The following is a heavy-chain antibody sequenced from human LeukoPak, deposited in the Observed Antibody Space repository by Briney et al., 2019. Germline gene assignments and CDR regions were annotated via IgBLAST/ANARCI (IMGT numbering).Heavy chain of an antibody. CDR2: ISSSSSTT. D-gene: IGHD1-26*01. CDR3: ARGGSYSLAIGY. V-gene: IGHV3-48*01. CDR1: GFTFSDYS. J-gene: IGHJ4*02. Sequence: GGSLRLSCAASGFTFSDYSMNWVRQAPGKGLEWVSYISSSSSTTYYADSVKGRFTISRDNAKNSLYLQMNSLRAEDTAVYFCARGGSYSLAIGYWGQGTLVTVSS.